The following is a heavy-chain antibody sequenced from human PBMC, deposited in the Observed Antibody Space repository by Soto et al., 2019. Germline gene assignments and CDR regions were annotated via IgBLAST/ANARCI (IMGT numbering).Heavy chain of an antibody. CDR3: ARAGMYNWNRNWFDP. CDR1: NYFISSGYY. CDR2: IYHSGRS. J-gene: IGHJ5*02. D-gene: IGHD1-20*01. V-gene: IGHV4-38-2*02. Sequence: SETLSLTCSVSNYFISSGYYWGWIRQRPGKEPEWIASIYHSGRSFYNPSLQSRVTISVDTSKHQFSLRLTSVTAVDTAVYYCARAGMYNWNRNWFDPWGQGTMVTVSS.